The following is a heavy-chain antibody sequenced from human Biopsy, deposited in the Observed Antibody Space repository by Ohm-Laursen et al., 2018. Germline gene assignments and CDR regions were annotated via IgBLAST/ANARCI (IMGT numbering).Heavy chain of an antibody. CDR3: ARGMRTTGWPYFDY. CDR1: GKTFSDYQ. V-gene: IGHV4-34*01. CDR2: INQAGTT. Sequence: SDTLSLTCPVFGKTFSDYQWSWIRQPPGKGLEWIGQINQAGTTNYNPSLKSRVSISADASKYEFSLRLNSVTAADTAVYYCARGMRTTGWPYFDYWGQGILVTVSS. J-gene: IGHJ4*02. D-gene: IGHD2/OR15-2a*01.